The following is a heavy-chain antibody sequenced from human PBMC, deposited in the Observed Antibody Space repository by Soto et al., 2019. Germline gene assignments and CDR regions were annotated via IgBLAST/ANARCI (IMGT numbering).Heavy chain of an antibody. CDR2: INDRGSI. CDR3: ARESHDILTGPRWVWYFDL. J-gene: IGHJ2*01. V-gene: IGHV4-34*01. Sequence: QVQLQQWGAGPLRPLETLSLTCGVSGGSFSGYYWAWIRQPPGKGLEWIGEINDRGSINYNPSLKSRVSISVDTSKKHYSLYLRSVTAAAAAVYYCARESHDILTGPRWVWYFDLWGRGILVTVSS. CDR1: GGSFSGYY. D-gene: IGHD3-9*01.